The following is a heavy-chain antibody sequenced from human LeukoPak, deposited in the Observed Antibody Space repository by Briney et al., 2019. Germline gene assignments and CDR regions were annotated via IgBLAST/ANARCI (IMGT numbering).Heavy chain of an antibody. Sequence: ASVKVSCKASGYTFTDYYMHWVRQAPGQGLEWMGWLNPNSGDTNYAQKFQGRVTMTRDTSISTAYMELSRLRSDDTAVYYCARDPYRYCSGGSCYTWFDPWGQGTLVTVSS. CDR3: ARDPYRYCSGGSCYTWFDP. V-gene: IGHV1-2*02. CDR1: GYTFTDYY. D-gene: IGHD2-15*01. CDR2: LNPNSGDT. J-gene: IGHJ5*02.